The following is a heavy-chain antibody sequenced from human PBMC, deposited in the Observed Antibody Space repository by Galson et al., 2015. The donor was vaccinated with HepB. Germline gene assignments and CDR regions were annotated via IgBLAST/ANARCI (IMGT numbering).Heavy chain of an antibody. D-gene: IGHD1-26*01. V-gene: IGHV3-23*01. J-gene: IGHJ3*02. CDR3: AKDRGGSYDLVNAFDI. Sequence: SLRLSCAASGFTFSSYAMSWVRQAPGKGLEWVSAISGSGGSTYYADSVKGRFTISRDNFKNTLYLQMNSLRAEDTAVYYCAKDRGGSYDLVNAFDIWGQGTMVTVSS. CDR1: GFTFSSYA. CDR2: ISGSGGST.